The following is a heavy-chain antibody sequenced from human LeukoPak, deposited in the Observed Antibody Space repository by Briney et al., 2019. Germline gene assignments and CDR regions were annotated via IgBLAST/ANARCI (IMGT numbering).Heavy chain of an antibody. J-gene: IGHJ6*03. CDR1: GGSISSSNYY. D-gene: IGHD6-13*01. CDR3: ARAAYSSSWYHYYYYYMDV. CDR2: IYYSGST. V-gene: IGHV4-39*07. Sequence: SETLSLTCTVSGGSISSSNYYWGWIRQPPGKGLEWIGSIYYSGSTYYNPSLNNRVTMSVDTSKNQFSLKLSSVTAADTAVYYCARAAYSSSWYHYYYYYMDVWGKGTTVTVSS.